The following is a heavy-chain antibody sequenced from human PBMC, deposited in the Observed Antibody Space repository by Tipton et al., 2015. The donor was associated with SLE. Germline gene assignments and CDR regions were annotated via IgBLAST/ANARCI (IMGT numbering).Heavy chain of an antibody. CDR3: AREYSGYDYRTFDH. J-gene: IGHJ4*02. Sequence: TLSLTCNVSGYSTRNGYYWGWIRQAPGKGLEWTGTIHHSGITYYNPSLKSRVTISVDTSKNQFSLKLRSVTAADTAVYYCAREYSGYDYRTFDHWGQGTLVTVSS. V-gene: IGHV4-38-2*02. CDR1: GYSTRNGYY. D-gene: IGHD5-12*01. CDR2: IHHSGIT.